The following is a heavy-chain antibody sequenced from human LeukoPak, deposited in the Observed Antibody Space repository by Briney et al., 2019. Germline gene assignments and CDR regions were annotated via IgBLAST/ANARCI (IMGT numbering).Heavy chain of an antibody. CDR2: INPNSGGT. CDR1: GYTFTGYY. V-gene: IGHV1-2*02. D-gene: IGHD3-9*01. CDR3: ARELYDILTGYYAWFDP. J-gene: IGHJ5*02. Sequence: ASVKVSCKASGYTFTGYYMHWVRQAPGQGLEWMGWINPNSGGTNYAQKFQGRVTMTRDTSISTAYMELSRLRSDDTAVFYCARELYDILTGYYAWFDPWGQGTLVTVSS.